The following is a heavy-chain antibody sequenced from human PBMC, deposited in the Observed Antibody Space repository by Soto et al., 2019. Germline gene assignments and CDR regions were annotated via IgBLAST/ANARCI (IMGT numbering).Heavy chain of an antibody. D-gene: IGHD6-19*01. CDR2: ISYDGSNR. CDR1: GFTFSSYA. Sequence: LRLSCAASGFTFSSYAMHWVRQAPGKGLEWVAVISYDGSNRYYADSVKGRFTISRDNSKNTLYLQMNSLRAEDTAVYYCARISGIAVAGWDWFDPWGQGTLVTVSS. CDR3: ARISGIAVAGWDWFDP. J-gene: IGHJ5*02. V-gene: IGHV3-30-3*01.